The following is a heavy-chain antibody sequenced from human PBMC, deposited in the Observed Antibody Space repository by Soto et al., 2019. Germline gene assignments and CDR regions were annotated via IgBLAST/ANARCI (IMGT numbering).Heavy chain of an antibody. Sequence: GGSLRLSCAASGFTFSSFGMHWVRQAPGKGLEWVAVISYDGSNKYYADSVKGRFTISRDNSKNTLYLQMNSLRAEDTAVYYCAKPRQITSLLLYYFDYWGQGTLVTVSS. V-gene: IGHV3-30*18. J-gene: IGHJ4*02. CDR2: ISYDGSNK. D-gene: IGHD2-15*01. CDR1: GFTFSSFG. CDR3: AKPRQITSLLLYYFDY.